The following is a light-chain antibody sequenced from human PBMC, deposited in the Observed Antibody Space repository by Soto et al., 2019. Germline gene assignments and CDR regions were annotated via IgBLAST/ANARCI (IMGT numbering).Light chain of an antibody. CDR3: SSYAGSNNYV. CDR2: EVS. CDR1: SSDVGGYNY. J-gene: IGLJ1*01. Sequence: QPVLTQPPSASGSPGQSVTISCIGTSSDVGGYNYVSWYQQHPGKAPKLMIYEVSRRPSGVPDRFSGSKSGNTASLTVSGLQAEDEADYYCSSYAGSNNYVFGTGTKLTVL. V-gene: IGLV2-8*01.